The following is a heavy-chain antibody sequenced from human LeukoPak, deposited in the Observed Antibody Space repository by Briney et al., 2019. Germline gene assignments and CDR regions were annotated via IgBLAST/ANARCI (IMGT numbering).Heavy chain of an antibody. CDR3: ASGYCSSASCLSHYYYYYGMDV. J-gene: IGHJ6*04. Sequence: SETLSLTCAVYGGSFSGYYWSWIRQPPGKGLEWIGEINHSGSTNYNPSLKSRVTISADTSKNQFSLKLSSVTAADTAVYYCASGYCSSASCLSHYYYYYGMDVWGKGTTVTVSS. V-gene: IGHV4-34*01. CDR1: GGSFSGYY. CDR2: INHSGST. D-gene: IGHD2-2*01.